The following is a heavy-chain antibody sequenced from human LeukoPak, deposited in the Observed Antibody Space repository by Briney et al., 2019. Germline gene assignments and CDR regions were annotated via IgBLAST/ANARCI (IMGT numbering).Heavy chain of an antibody. CDR2: IYTSGST. J-gene: IGHJ5*02. CDR1: GASISTYY. V-gene: IGHV4-4*09. D-gene: IGHD6-13*01. Sequence: SETLSLTCTVSGASISTYYWSWIRQPPGKGLEWIGYIYTSGSTNYNPSLKSRVTISGDTSKNQFSLKLSSVTAADTAVYYCARMGLTSNWYSWFDPWGQGTLVTVSS. CDR3: ARMGLTSNWYSWFDP.